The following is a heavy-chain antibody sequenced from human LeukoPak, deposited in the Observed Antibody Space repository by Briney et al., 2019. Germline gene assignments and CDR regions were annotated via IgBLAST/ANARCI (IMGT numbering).Heavy chain of an antibody. CDR1: GFTFSNYA. D-gene: IGHD3-9*01. V-gene: IGHV3-23*01. CDR2: ISGSGGST. Sequence: PGGSLRLSCAASGFTFSNYAMSWVRQAPGKGLEWVSAISGSGGSTYYADSVKGRFTISRDNSKNTLYLQMNSLRAEDTAVYYCATRDPYYDILTGYENWDQGTLVTVSS. J-gene: IGHJ4*02. CDR3: ATRDPYYDILTGYEN.